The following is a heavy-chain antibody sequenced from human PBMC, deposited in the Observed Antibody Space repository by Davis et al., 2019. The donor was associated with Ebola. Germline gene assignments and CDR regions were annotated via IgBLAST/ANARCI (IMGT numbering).Heavy chain of an antibody. CDR1: GFTFSSYG. Sequence: GALRLSCAASGFTFSSYGMHWVRQAPGKGLEWVAVISYDGSNKYYADSVKGRFTISRDNSKNTLYLQMNSLRAEDTAVYYCARDGGGMDYWGQGTLVTVSS. CDR2: ISYDGSNK. V-gene: IGHV3-30*03. D-gene: IGHD3-16*01. J-gene: IGHJ4*02. CDR3: ARDGGGMDY.